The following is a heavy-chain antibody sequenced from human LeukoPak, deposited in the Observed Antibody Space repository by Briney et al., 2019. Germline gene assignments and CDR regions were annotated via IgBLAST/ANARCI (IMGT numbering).Heavy chain of an antibody. CDR2: ISAYNGNT. V-gene: IGHV1-18*04. CDR3: ARARFTKFGLLRNDWLDP. CDR1: GYTFTSYG. J-gene: IGHJ5*02. D-gene: IGHD1-1*01. Sequence: VASVKVSCKASGYTFTSYGISWVRQAPGQGLEWMGWISAYNGNTNYAQKLQGRVTMTTDTSTSTAYMELRSLRSDDTAVYYCARARFTKFGLLRNDWLDPWGQGPLVTVSS.